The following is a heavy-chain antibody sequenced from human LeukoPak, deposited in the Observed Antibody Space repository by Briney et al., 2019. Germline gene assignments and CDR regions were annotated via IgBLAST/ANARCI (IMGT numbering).Heavy chain of an antibody. J-gene: IGHJ4*02. D-gene: IGHD3-22*01. CDR3: ARDYDSSGYLFDY. CDR1: GYTFTGYY. Sequence: ASVKVSCKASGYTFTGYYMHWVRQAPGQGLEWMEWISAYNGNTNYAQKLQGRVTMTTDTSTSTAYMELRSLRSDDTAVYYCARDYDSSGYLFDYWGQGTLVTVSS. V-gene: IGHV1-18*04. CDR2: ISAYNGNT.